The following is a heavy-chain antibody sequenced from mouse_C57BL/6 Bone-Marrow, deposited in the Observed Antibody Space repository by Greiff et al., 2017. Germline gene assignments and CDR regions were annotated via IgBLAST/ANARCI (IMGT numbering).Heavy chain of an antibody. Sequence: EVNLVESGGGLVKPGGSLKLSCAASGFTFSSYAMSWVRQTPEKRLEWVATISDGGSYTYYPDNVKGRFTISRDNAKNNLYLQMSHLKSEDTAMYYCAREILRYAMDYWGQGTSVTVSS. D-gene: IGHD1-1*01. V-gene: IGHV5-4*01. CDR1: GFTFSSYA. CDR3: AREILRYAMDY. CDR2: ISDGGSYT. J-gene: IGHJ4*01.